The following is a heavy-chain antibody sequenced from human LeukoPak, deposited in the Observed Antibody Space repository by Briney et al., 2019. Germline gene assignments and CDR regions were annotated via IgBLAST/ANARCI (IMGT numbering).Heavy chain of an antibody. V-gene: IGHV1-2*02. CDR3: ARVLAYCGGDCSSGPHDAFDI. CDR1: GYTFTGYY. J-gene: IGHJ3*02. Sequence: ASVKVSCKASGYTFTGYYMHWVRQAPGQGLEWMGWINPNSGGTNYAQKFQGRVTMTRDTSISTAYMELSRLRSDDTAVYYCARVLAYCGGDCSSGPHDAFDIWGQGTMDTVSS. CDR2: INPNSGGT. D-gene: IGHD2-21*02.